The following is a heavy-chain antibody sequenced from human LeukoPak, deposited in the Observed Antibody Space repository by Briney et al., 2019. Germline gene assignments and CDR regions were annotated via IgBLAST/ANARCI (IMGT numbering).Heavy chain of an antibody. D-gene: IGHD2-15*01. CDR3: SRKREGPATGIDY. V-gene: IGHV4-39*07. J-gene: IGHJ4*02. CDR2: IYSSGRT. CDR1: GVSIISTNSY. Sequence: KSSETLSLTCTVSGVSIISTNSYWGWIRQSPRTGLEWIGNIYSSGRTYYNPSLNSRVTISIDMSENQFSLKLTSVTAADTAVYYCSRKREGPATGIDYWGQAALVTVSS.